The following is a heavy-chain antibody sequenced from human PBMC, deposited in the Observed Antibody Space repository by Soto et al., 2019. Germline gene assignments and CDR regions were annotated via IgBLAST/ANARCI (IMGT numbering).Heavy chain of an antibody. CDR3: ARHGGAQYDSSGYHYALDY. Sequence: GESLQISCKGSGYSFRNNWITWVRQMPGEGLEWMGRIDLSDSYKSYSPSFQGHVSFSADTSINTAYLQWSSLRASDTAMYYCARHGGAQYDSSGYHYALDYWGQGTPVTVSS. J-gene: IGHJ4*02. D-gene: IGHD3-22*01. V-gene: IGHV5-10-1*01. CDR1: GYSFRNNW. CDR2: IDLSDSYK.